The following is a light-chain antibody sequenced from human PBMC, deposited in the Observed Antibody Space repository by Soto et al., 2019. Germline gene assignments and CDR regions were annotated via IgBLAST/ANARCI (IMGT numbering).Light chain of an antibody. Sequence: DIQMTQSPSTLSASVGDRVTITCRASQSISPWLAWYQQKPGKAPKLLIYKASSLESGVPSRFSGSGSGTEFTLTSSSLQPEDFATYYCQHYNSYPNTFGQGTLLEIK. V-gene: IGKV1-5*03. CDR3: QHYNSYPNT. CDR1: QSISPW. CDR2: KAS. J-gene: IGKJ5*01.